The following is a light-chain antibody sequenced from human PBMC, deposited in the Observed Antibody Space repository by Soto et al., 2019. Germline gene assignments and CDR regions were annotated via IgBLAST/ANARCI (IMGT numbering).Light chain of an antibody. CDR1: QSVSSSY. Sequence: EIMLTQSPGTLSLSPGERATLSFSASQSVSSSYLAWYQQRPGQAPRLLFYDASNRATGIPARFSGSGSGADFTLTISSLEPEDFAVYYCQQRSNSITFGQGTRLEIK. CDR2: DAS. CDR3: QQRSNSIT. V-gene: IGKV3D-20*02. J-gene: IGKJ5*01.